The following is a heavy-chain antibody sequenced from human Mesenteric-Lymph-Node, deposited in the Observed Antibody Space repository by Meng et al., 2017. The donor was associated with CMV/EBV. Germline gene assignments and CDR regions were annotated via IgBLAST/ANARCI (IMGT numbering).Heavy chain of an antibody. CDR1: GFTFSSYA. D-gene: IGHD2-8*01. CDR2: ISYDGSNK. Sequence: GGSLRLSCAASGFTFSSYAMHWVRQAPGKGLEWVAVISYDGSNKYYADSVKGRFTISRDNSKNTLYLQMNSLRAEDTAVYYCATGLMSAFEIWGQGTMVTVSS. J-gene: IGHJ3*02. CDR3: ATGLMSAFEI. V-gene: IGHV3-30-3*01.